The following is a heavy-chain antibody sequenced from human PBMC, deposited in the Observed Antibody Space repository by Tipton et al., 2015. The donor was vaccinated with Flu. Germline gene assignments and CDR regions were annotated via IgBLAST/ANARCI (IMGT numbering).Heavy chain of an antibody. Sequence: TLSLTCTVYGDSFSSYYWSWIRQPPGKGLEWIGYIYYSGSTNYNPSLKSRVTISVDTSKNHFSLKLSSVTAADTAVYYCARGSFAWQQGAVDFWGQGTMVTVSS. V-gene: IGHV4-59*01. CDR1: GDSFSSYY. CDR3: ARGSFAWQQGAVDF. D-gene: IGHD5-12*01. J-gene: IGHJ3*01. CDR2: IYYSGST.